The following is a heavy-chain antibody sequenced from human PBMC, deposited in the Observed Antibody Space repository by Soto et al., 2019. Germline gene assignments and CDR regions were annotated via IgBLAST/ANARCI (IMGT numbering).Heavy chain of an antibody. J-gene: IGHJ6*02. CDR1: GFTFSRNA. Sequence: EVQLVESGGGLVQPGGSLRLSCSASGFTFSRNAMHWVRQAPGKGLEYVSAISSNGGSTYYADSVKGRFTISRDNSTNTLYLQMSSLRAEDTAVYYCVKGVRESYGMDVWGQGTTVTVSS. V-gene: IGHV3-64D*06. CDR2: ISSNGGST. CDR3: VKGVRESYGMDV. D-gene: IGHD3-10*01.